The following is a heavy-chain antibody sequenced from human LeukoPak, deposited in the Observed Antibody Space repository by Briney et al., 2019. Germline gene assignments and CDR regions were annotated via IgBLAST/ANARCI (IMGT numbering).Heavy chain of an antibody. CDR3: ARGTYRSSSPSSGMPYYLDY. D-gene: IGHD6-6*01. J-gene: IGHJ4*02. Sequence: PGGSLRLSFAASGFTFTRYSISWVRQAPGKGLEWVSSISSSGSYIFYAKSVEGRFIIYRDNDKSTHYLQMNSLRVDDTDGYFCARGTYRSSSPSSGMPYYLDYWGQGIMVSVSS. CDR1: GFTFTRYS. V-gene: IGHV3-21*01. CDR2: ISSSGSYI.